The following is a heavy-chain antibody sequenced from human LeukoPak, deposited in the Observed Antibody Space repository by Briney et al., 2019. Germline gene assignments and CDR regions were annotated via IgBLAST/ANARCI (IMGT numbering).Heavy chain of an antibody. D-gene: IGHD2-15*01. CDR3: ARGRESYSMGDY. Sequence: ASVKVSCKASGYTFRNYYMHWVRQAPGQGLEWMGIINPNGGSTTYAQKLRGRVTMTRDMSTTTFYMELSSLRSEDTAVYYCARGRESYSMGDYWGQGTLVTVST. CDR2: INPNGGST. CDR1: GYTFRNYY. V-gene: IGHV1-46*04. J-gene: IGHJ4*02.